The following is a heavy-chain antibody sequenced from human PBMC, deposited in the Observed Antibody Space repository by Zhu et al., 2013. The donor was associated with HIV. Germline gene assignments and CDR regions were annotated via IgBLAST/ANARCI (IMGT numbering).Heavy chain of an antibody. CDR3: ARGVYDSGRQRFDY. J-gene: IGHJ4*02. Sequence: QVQLQESGPGLVKPSETLSLTCAVSGYSISSGYYWGWIRQPPGKGLEWIGSIYHSGSTYYNPSLKSRVTISVDTSKNQFSLKLSSVTAADTAVYYCARGVYDSGRQRFDYWGQGTLVTVSS. CDR2: IYHSGST. D-gene: IGHD3-16*01. V-gene: IGHV4-38-2*01. CDR1: GYSISSGYY.